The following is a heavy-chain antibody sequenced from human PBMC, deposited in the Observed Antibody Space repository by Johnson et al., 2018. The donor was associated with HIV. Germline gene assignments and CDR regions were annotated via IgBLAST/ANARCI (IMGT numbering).Heavy chain of an antibody. CDR1: GFTFSSYD. CDR2: ISSSGSTI. D-gene: IGHD5-24*01. J-gene: IGHJ3*02. Sequence: VHLVASGGGVFQPGRSLRLSCAASGFTFSSYDVHWVRQAPGKGLEWVSYISSSGSTIYYADSVKGRFTISRDNAKNSLYRQMNSLRVEDTAVYYCARDGPGDGNAMGGSGAFDIWGQGTMVTVSS. CDR3: ARDGPGDGNAMGGSGAFDI. V-gene: IGHV3-48*03.